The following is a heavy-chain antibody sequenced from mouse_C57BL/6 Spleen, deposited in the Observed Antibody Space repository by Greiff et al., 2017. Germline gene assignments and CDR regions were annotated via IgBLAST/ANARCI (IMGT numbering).Heavy chain of an antibody. CDR2: ILPGSGST. J-gene: IGHJ2*01. Sequence: VQRVESGAELMKPGASVKLSCKATGYTFTGYWIEWVKQRPGHGLEWIGEILPGSGSTNYNEKFKGKATFTADTSSNTAYMQLSSRPTEDSAIYYCAGSLNWDGDYWGQGTTLTVSS. V-gene: IGHV1-9*01. D-gene: IGHD4-1*02. CDR1: GYTFTGYW. CDR3: AGSLNWDGDY.